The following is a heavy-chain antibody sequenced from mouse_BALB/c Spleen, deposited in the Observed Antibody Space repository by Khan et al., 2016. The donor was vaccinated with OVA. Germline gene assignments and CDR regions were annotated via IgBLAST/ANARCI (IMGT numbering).Heavy chain of an antibody. D-gene: IGHD2-4*01. J-gene: IGHJ1*01. CDR3: ARSMITTWYFDV. Sequence: VELVESGGGLVQPGGSRKLSCAASGFTFSNFGMHWVRQAPEKGLEWVAYISSGSATIYYADIVKGRFTISRDNPKNTLFLQMTSLRSEDTAMYYCARSMITTWYFDVWGAGTTVTVSS. CDR1: GFTFSNFG. CDR2: ISSGSATI. V-gene: IGHV5-17*02.